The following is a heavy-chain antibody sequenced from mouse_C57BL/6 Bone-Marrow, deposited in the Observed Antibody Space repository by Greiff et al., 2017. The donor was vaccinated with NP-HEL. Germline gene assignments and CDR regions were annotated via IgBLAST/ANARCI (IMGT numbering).Heavy chain of an antibody. CDR1: GYAFTNYL. V-gene: IGHV1-54*01. CDR3: ARYPAY. J-gene: IGHJ3*01. Sequence: QVQLQQSGAELVRPGTSVKVSCKASGYAFTNYLIEWVKQRPGQGLEWIGVINPGSGGTNYNEKFKGKATLTADKSSSTAYMQLSSLTSEDSAVYFCARYPAYWGQGTLVTVSA. CDR2: INPGSGGT.